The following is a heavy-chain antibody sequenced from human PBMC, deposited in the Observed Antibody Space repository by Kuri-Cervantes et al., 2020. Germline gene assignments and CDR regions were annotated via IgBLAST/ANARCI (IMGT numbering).Heavy chain of an antibody. Sequence: GESLKISCAASGFTFSDYYMSWIRQAPGKGLEWVANVKQDGSEKRYVDSVKGRFTISRDNAQNSLFLQVNSLRADDTAVYYCTTYYSSSGPNDYWGQGTLVTVSS. CDR2: VKQDGSEK. D-gene: IGHD6-6*01. V-gene: IGHV3-7*01. CDR1: GFTFSDYY. CDR3: TTYYSSSGPNDY. J-gene: IGHJ4*02.